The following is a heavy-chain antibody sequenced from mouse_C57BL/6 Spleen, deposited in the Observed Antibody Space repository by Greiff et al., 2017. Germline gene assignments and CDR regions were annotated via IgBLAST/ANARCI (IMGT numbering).Heavy chain of an antibody. D-gene: IGHD2-1*01. J-gene: IGHJ1*03. V-gene: IGHV5-6*01. CDR2: ISSGGSYT. Sequence: EVKVVESGGDLVKPGGSLKLSCAASGFTFSSYGMSWVRQTPDKRLEWVATISSGGSYTYYPDSVKGRFTISRDNAKNTLYLQMSSLKSEDTAMYYCARHGGNYRYFDVWGTGTTVTVSS. CDR1: GFTFSSYG. CDR3: ARHGGNYRYFDV.